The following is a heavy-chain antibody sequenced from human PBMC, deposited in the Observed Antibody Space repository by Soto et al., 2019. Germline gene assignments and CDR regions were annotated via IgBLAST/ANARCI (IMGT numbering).Heavy chain of an antibody. CDR3: ATGLGGANSSANFDS. J-gene: IGHJ4*02. CDR2: INHSGST. CDR1: GGSFSGYY. V-gene: IGHV4-34*01. Sequence: PAYTLCLTWSVYGGSFSGYYWSWIRHPPGKGLEWIGEINHSGSTNYNPSLKSRVTISVDTSKNQFSLKMSSVTAADTAVYYCATGLGGANSSANFDSWGQGTMVPVSS. D-gene: IGHD6-25*01.